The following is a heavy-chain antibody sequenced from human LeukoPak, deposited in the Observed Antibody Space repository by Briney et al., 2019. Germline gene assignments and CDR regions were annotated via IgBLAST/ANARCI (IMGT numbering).Heavy chain of an antibody. CDR1: GFTFSSYS. V-gene: IGHV3-48*02. CDR2: ISSSSSTI. D-gene: IGHD3-9*01. Sequence: GGSLRLSCAASGFTFSSYSMNWVRQAPGKGLEWVSYISSSSSTIYYADSVKGRFTISRDNAKNSLYLQMNSLGDEDTAVYYCAREKGDILTGSYYYYYGMDVWGQGTTVTVSS. J-gene: IGHJ6*02. CDR3: AREKGDILTGSYYYYYGMDV.